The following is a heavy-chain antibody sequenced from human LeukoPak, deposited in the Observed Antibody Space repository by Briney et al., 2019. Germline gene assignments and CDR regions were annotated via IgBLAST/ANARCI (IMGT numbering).Heavy chain of an antibody. Sequence: SETLSLTCTVSGGSISSYYWSWIRQPPGKGLEWIGYIYYSGSTNYNPSLKSRVTISVDTSKNQFSLKLSSVTAADTAVYYCARGTGSSSWYLFDYWGQGTLVTVSP. CDR3: ARGTGSSSWYLFDY. CDR2: IYYSGST. D-gene: IGHD6-13*01. V-gene: IGHV4-59*01. J-gene: IGHJ4*02. CDR1: GGSISSYY.